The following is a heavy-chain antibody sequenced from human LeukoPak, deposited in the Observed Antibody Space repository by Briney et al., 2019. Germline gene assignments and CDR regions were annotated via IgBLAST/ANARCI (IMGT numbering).Heavy chain of an antibody. CDR1: GGSFSGYY. Sequence: TSETLSLTCAVYGGSFSGYYWSWIRQPPGKGLEWIGEINHSGSTSYNPSLKSRVTISVDTSKNQFSLKLSSVTAADTAVYYCARTGYCSSASCSVVKQWLVRVYFDYWGQGTLVTVSS. D-gene: IGHD2-2*01. J-gene: IGHJ4*02. CDR2: INHSGST. CDR3: ARTGYCSSASCSVVKQWLVRVYFDY. V-gene: IGHV4-34*01.